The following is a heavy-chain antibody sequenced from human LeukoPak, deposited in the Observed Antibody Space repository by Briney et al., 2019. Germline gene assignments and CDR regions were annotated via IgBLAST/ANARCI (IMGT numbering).Heavy chain of an antibody. CDR2: IKQDGGEK. J-gene: IGHJ4*02. CDR1: GFTFSSYW. D-gene: IGHD3-3*01. CDR3: AKDPYSDFWSGYNDY. Sequence: GGSLRLSCAASGFTFSSYWMSRVRQAPGKGLEWVANIKQDGGEKYYVDSVKGRFTISRDNAKNSLYLQMNSLRAEDTAAYYCAKDPYSDFWSGYNDYWGQGTLVTVSS. V-gene: IGHV3-7*01.